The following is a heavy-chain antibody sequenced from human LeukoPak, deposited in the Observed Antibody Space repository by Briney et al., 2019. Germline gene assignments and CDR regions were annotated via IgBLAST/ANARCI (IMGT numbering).Heavy chain of an antibody. Sequence: SVKVSCKASGGTFSSYAISWVRQAPGQGLEWMGGIIPIFGTANYAQKFQGRVTITTDESTSTAYMELSSLRSEDTAVYYCARCITMIAVGGSWFDPWGQGTLVTVSS. CDR2: IIPIFGTA. D-gene: IGHD3-22*01. V-gene: IGHV1-69*05. CDR1: GGTFSSYA. CDR3: ARCITMIAVGGSWFDP. J-gene: IGHJ5*02.